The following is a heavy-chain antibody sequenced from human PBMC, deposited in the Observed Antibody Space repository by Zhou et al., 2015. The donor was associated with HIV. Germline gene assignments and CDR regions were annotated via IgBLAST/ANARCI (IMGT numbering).Heavy chain of an antibody. J-gene: IGHJ2*01. CDR2: IIPIFGTA. CDR1: GGTFSSYA. V-gene: IGHV1-69*01. D-gene: IGHD2-15*01. CDR3: ARGPWDDVVVVAAPPGPSYWYFDL. Sequence: QVQLVQSGAEVKKPGSSVKVSCKASGGTFSSYAISWVRQAPGQGLEWMGGIIPIFGTANYAQKFQGRVTITADESTSTAYMELSSLRSEDTAVYYCARGPWDDVVVVAAPPGPSYWYFDLWGRGTLVTVSS.